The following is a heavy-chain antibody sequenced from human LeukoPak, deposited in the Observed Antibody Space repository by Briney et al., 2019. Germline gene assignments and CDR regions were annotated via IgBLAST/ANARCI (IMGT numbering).Heavy chain of an antibody. CDR2: TYYRSKWYN. V-gene: IGHV6-1*01. Sequence: SQTLSLTCAISGDSVSSNSAAWNWIRQSPSRGLEWLGRTYYRSKWYNDYTLSVKSRITINPDTSNNQVSPQLNSVTPEDAAVYYCAREEAGSYAFAYWGQGTLVTVSS. J-gene: IGHJ4*02. D-gene: IGHD5-18*01. CDR1: GDSVSSNSAA. CDR3: AREEAGSYAFAY.